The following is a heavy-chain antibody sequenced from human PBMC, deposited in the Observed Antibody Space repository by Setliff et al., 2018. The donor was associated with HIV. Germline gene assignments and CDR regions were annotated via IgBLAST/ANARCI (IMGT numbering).Heavy chain of an antibody. V-gene: IGHV4-39*01. CDR3: ARRIRLRDSSGRSCWTFDI. CDR2: LHYTGTT. Sequence: SETLSLTCTVSGASINSGSHNWGWIRQPPGKGLEWIATLHYTGTTYYNPSLKSRVTISTDTSKNEFSLKLSSVTAADTAVYYCARRIRLRDSSGRSCWTFDIWGQGTMVTVSS. CDR1: GASINSGSHN. J-gene: IGHJ3*02. D-gene: IGHD2-15*01.